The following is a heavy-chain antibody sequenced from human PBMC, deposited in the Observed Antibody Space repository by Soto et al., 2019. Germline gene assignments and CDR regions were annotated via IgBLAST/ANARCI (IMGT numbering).Heavy chain of an antibody. CDR3: ARDHLILPAHDFFYGSDV. D-gene: IGHD2-21*02. V-gene: IGHV3-7*03. Sequence: GGSLRLSCEVSGFTFSMYSMSWVRQSPGKGLEWVAKIPQDGVDGHYADSVKGRFTISRDSGKNSLYLQLNNLRAEDTAVYYCARDHLILPAHDFFYGSDVWGRGATVTVSS. J-gene: IGHJ6*02. CDR2: IPQDGVDG. CDR1: GFTFSMYS.